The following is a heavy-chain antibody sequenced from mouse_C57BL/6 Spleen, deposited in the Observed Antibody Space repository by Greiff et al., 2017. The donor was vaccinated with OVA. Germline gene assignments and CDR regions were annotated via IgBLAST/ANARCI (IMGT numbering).Heavy chain of an antibody. CDR1: GYTFTDYN. J-gene: IGHJ1*03. V-gene: IGHV1-18*01. CDR2: INPNNGGT. Sequence: EVQVVESGPELVKPGASVKIPCKASGYTFTDYNMDWVKQSHGKSLEWIGDINPNNGGTIYNQKFKGKATLTVDKSSSTAYMELRSLTSEDTAVYYCVRRYFDVWGTGTTVTVSS. CDR3: VRRYFDV.